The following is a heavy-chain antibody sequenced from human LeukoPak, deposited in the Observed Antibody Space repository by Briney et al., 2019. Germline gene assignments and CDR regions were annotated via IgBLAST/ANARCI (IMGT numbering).Heavy chain of an antibody. Sequence: SGTLSLTCTVSGGSISSGTYYWAWIRQPPGKGPEWIGTIHYSGDTYYNPSLKSRVTISVDPPKKQFFLSLSSVTAADTAVYYCARLGGYYDPPGYWGQGTLVTVSS. D-gene: IGHD3-22*01. J-gene: IGHJ4*02. CDR3: ARLGGYYDPPGY. CDR1: GGSISSGTYY. CDR2: IHYSGDT. V-gene: IGHV4-39*01.